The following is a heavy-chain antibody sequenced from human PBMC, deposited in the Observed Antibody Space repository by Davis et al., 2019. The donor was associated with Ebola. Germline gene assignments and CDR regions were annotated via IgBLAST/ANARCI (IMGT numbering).Heavy chain of an antibody. V-gene: IGHV3-30-3*01. Sequence: GGSLRLSCAASGFTFSNAWMNWVRQAPGKGLEWVAVISYDGSNKYYADSVKGRFTISRDNSKNTLYLQMNSLRAEDTAVYYCARGEIVLMVYAIPGYFDYWGQGTLVTVSS. CDR1: GFTFSNAW. CDR2: ISYDGSNK. J-gene: IGHJ4*02. CDR3: ARGEIVLMVYAIPGYFDY. D-gene: IGHD2-8*01.